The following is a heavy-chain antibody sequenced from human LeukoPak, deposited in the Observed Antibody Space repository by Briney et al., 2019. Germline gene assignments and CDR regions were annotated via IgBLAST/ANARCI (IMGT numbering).Heavy chain of an antibody. CDR3: ARGSFYDFNWFDP. D-gene: IGHD3/OR15-3a*01. V-gene: IGHV1-2*06. CDR1: GYTFTGYY. J-gene: IGHJ5*02. Sequence: GAPVKVSCKASGYTFTGYYMHWVRQAPGQGLEWMGRINPNSGGTNYAQKFQGRVTMTRDTSISTAYMELSRLRSDDTAVYYCARGSFYDFNWFDPWGQGTLVTVSS. CDR2: INPNSGGT.